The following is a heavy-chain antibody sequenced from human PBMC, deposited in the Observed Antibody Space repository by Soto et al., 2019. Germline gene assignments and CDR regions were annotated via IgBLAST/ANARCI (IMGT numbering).Heavy chain of an antibody. CDR2: IYYSGST. D-gene: IGHD3-3*01. CDR1: GGSTSSYY. CDR3: ARDFYDFWSGYYMDV. V-gene: IGHV4-59*01. J-gene: IGHJ6*03. Sequence: SETLSLTCTVSGGSTSSYYWSWIRQPPGKGLEWIGYIYYSGSTNYNPSLKSRVTISVDTSKNQFSLKLSSVTAADTAVYYCARDFYDFWSGYYMDVWGKGTTVTVSS.